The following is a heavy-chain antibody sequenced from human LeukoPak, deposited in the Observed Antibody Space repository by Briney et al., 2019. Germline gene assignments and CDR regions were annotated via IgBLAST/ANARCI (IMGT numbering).Heavy chain of an antibody. Sequence: SETLSLTFTVSGGSISSGGYYWSWIRQPPGKGLEWIGYIYHSGSTYYNPSLKSRVTISVDRSKNQFSLKLSSVTAADTAVYYCARGGVEQLASFDYWGQGTLVTVSS. CDR1: GGSISSGGYY. CDR3: ARGGVEQLASFDY. D-gene: IGHD6-6*01. J-gene: IGHJ4*02. V-gene: IGHV4-30-2*01. CDR2: IYHSGST.